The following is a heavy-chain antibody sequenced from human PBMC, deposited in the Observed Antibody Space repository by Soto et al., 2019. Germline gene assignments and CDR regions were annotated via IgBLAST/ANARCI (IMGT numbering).Heavy chain of an antibody. CDR3: ARNPRP. CDR2: VYNSGST. CDR1: GGSITSYD. V-gene: IGHV4-59*12. J-gene: IGHJ5*02. Sequence: PSETLSLTCTVSGGSITSYDWNWLRQPPGKALEWIGYVYNSGSTNYNPSLKSRVTISVDRSKNQFSLKLSSVTAADTAVYYCARNPRPWGQGTLVPVSS.